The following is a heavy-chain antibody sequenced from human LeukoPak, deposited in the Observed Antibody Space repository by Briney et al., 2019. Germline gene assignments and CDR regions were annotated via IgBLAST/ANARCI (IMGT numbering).Heavy chain of an antibody. J-gene: IGHJ5*02. CDR3: ARDPSNTSGWKTWFDT. CDR2: ISCYNGDT. V-gene: IGHV1-18*03. CDR1: GYTFNKYG. Sequence: ASVKVSCKASGYTFNKYGISWVRQAPGQGLEWMGWISCYNGDTNYAQKLQGRVTLSTDTPTTTVYMELRSLRSDDMAVYYCARDPSNTSGWKTWFDTWGQGTPVTISS. D-gene: IGHD6-19*01.